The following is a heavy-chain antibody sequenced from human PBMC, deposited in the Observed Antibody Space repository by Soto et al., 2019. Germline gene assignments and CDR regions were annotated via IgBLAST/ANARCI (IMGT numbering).Heavy chain of an antibody. CDR1: GFTVSSSY. CDR3: AREAPWFNYGMDV. CDR2: IYSGGST. J-gene: IGHJ6*02. V-gene: IGHV3-66*01. D-gene: IGHD3-9*01. Sequence: EVQLVESGGGLVQPGGSLRLSCAASGFTVSSSYMSWVRQAPGKGLEWVSVIYSGGSTYYADSVKGRFTISRDKSKNTVYLQMNSLSAEDTAVYYCAREAPWFNYGMDVWGQGTTVTVSS.